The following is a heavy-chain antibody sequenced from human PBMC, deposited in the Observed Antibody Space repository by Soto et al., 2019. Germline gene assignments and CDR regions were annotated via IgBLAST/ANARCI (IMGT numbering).Heavy chain of an antibody. J-gene: IGHJ4*02. CDR2: VRNKANTYAT. V-gene: IGHV3-73*01. Sequence: PGGSLRLSCSASGFAFSGSSIHWVHQASGKGLEWVGRVRNKANTYATAYAASVKGRFTISRDDSKNTASLQLNSLKTEDTAVYYCTRHPYYDILTGFYNADMYFDYWGQGALVTVSS. CDR3: TRHPYYDILTGFYNADMYFDY. CDR1: GFAFSGSS. D-gene: IGHD3-9*01.